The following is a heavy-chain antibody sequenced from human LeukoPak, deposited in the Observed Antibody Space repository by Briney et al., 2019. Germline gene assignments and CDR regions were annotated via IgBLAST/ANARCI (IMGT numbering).Heavy chain of an antibody. D-gene: IGHD2-2*01. V-gene: IGHV4-38-2*02. J-gene: IGHJ6*03. CDR3: ATTPIVVVPAAIRKLDYYYYYMDV. Sequence: SETLSLTCTVSGYSISSGYYWGWIRQPPGKGLEWIGSIYHSGSTYYNPSLKSRVTISVDTSKNQFSLKLSSVTAADTAVYYCATTPIVVVPAAIRKLDYYYYYMDVWGKGTTVTISS. CDR2: IYHSGST. CDR1: GYSISSGYY.